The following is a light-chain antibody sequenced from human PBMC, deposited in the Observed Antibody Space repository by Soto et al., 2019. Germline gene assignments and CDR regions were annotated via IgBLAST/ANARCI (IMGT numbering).Light chain of an antibody. Sequence: DIQLTQSPSFLSASVGDRVTITCRASQGISSYLAWYQQKPGKAPKFLIYAASTLQSGVPSRFSGSGSGTEFTLTISRLQPEDFATYYCQKLNNYPITFGRGTRLEIK. CDR2: AAS. CDR3: QKLNNYPIT. J-gene: IGKJ5*01. V-gene: IGKV1-9*01. CDR1: QGISSY.